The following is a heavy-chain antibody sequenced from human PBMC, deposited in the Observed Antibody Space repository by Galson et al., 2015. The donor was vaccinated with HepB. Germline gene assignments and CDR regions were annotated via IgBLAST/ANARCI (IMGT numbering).Heavy chain of an antibody. V-gene: IGHV3-23*01. Sequence: SLRLSCAASGFTFSSYAMSWVRQAPGKGLEWVSAISGSGGSTYYADSVKGRFTISRDNSKNTLYLQMNSLRAEDTAVYYCAKDIKQQLVGLRYFQHWGQGTLVTVSS. D-gene: IGHD6-13*01. J-gene: IGHJ1*01. CDR3: AKDIKQQLVGLRYFQH. CDR2: ISGSGGST. CDR1: GFTFSSYA.